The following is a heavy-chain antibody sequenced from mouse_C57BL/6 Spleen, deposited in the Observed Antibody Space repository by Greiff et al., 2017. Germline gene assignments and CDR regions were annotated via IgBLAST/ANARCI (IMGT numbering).Heavy chain of an antibody. Sequence: QVQLQQPGAELVKPGASVKMSCKASGYTFTSYWITWVKQRPGQGLAWIGDIYPGSGSTNYNEKFKSKATLTVDTSSSTAYMQLSSLTSEDSAVYYCARGLLLRSSMDYWGQGTSVTVSS. CDR1: GYTFTSYW. D-gene: IGHD1-1*01. CDR2: IYPGSGST. J-gene: IGHJ4*01. V-gene: IGHV1-55*01. CDR3: ARGLLLRSSMDY.